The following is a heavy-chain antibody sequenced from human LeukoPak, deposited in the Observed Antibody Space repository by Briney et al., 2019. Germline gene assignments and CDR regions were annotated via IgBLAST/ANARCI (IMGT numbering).Heavy chain of an antibody. Sequence: ASVKVSFKASGYTFPSYAMHWVRPAPGQRRAWMGWINAGNGNSKNLRKFQGRVTIARDTSASTAYMELGNLRSEDTAVYYWASSYSSSSRSAFDIWGQGTMVTVSS. J-gene: IGHJ3*02. V-gene: IGHV1-3*01. CDR1: GYTFPSYA. CDR2: INAGNGNS. D-gene: IGHD6-13*01. CDR3: ASSYSSSSRSAFDI.